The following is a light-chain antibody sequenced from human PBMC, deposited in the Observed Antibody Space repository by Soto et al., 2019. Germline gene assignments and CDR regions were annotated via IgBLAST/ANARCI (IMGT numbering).Light chain of an antibody. V-gene: IGKV3-15*01. CDR1: RSVATN. CDR3: EQYADWYS. J-gene: IGKJ2*03. Sequence: EIVLTQSPATMSVSPGERATLSCRASRSVATNLAWYQQKPGQAPSLLIQGASARDTGVPARFSGSGSGTEFTLTISGLQSEDSAVYYCEQYADWYSFGQGTKLEIK. CDR2: GAS.